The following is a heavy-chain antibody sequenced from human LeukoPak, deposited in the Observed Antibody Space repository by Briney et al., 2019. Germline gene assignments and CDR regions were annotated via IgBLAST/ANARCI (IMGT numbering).Heavy chain of an antibody. CDR2: ISYDGSNK. D-gene: IGHD5-18*01. J-gene: IGHJ4*02. CDR1: GFTFSSYA. Sequence: GRSLRLSCAASGFTFSSYAMHWVRQAPGKGLEWVAVISYDGSNKYYADSVRGRFTISRDNAKNSLYLQMNSLRAEDTAVYYCARGGTATRFDYWGQGTLVTVSS. CDR3: ARGGTATRFDY. V-gene: IGHV3-30-3*01.